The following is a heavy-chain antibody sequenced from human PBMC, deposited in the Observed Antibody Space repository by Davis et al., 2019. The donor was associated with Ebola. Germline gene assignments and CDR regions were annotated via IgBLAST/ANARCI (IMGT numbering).Heavy chain of an antibody. D-gene: IGHD3-16*01. Sequence: SETLSLTCAVSGGSVNTGSYYWGWIRQPPGKGLEWIGSIDYNGFTNYNPSLKSRVTISVDTSKTQFSVNLRSVTAKDTATYYCARLGGPATNCDHWGQGTLVTVSS. J-gene: IGHJ4*02. CDR2: IDYNGFT. CDR3: ARLGGPATNCDH. CDR1: GGSVNTGSYY. V-gene: IGHV4-39*01.